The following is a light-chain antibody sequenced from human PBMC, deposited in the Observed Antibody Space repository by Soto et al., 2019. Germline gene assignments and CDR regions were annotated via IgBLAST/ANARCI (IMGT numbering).Light chain of an antibody. J-gene: IGLJ2*01. CDR3: SSYTSSSTLDVV. CDR2: DVS. CDR1: SSDVGGYKY. V-gene: IGLV2-14*01. Sequence: QSVLTQPASVSGSPGESIAISCTGTSSDVGGYKYVSWYQQHPGKAPKLMIYDVSSRPSGVSNRFSGSKSGNTASLTISGLQAEDEADYYCSSYTSSSTLDVVFGGGTKLTVL.